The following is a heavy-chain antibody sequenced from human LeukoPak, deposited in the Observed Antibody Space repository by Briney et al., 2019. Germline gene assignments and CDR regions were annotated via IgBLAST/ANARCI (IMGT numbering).Heavy chain of an antibody. V-gene: IGHV3-30*01. CDR3: ARAHFNGDYFGY. J-gene: IGHJ4*02. CDR1: GFTFSSYA. Sequence: GRSLRLPCAASGFTFSSYAMHWVRQAPGKGLEWVAVISYDGSNKYYADSVKGRFTISRDNSKNTLYLQMNSLRAEDTAVYYCARAHFNGDYFGYWGQGTLVTVSS. CDR2: ISYDGSNK. D-gene: IGHD4-17*01.